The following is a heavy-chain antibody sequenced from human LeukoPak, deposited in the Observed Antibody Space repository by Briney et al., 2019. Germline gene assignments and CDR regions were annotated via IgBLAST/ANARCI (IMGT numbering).Heavy chain of an antibody. CDR2: ISGGGGST. D-gene: IGHD2-2*01. CDR1: GFTFISYA. CDR3: AKEGALGYCSSTSCEDAFDI. Sequence: GGSLRRSSAASGFTFISYAMSWVGQAPGKGLEWGSSISGGGGSTYYADSVKGRFTTSRANSKDTLYLQMNSLRAEDTAVYYCAKEGALGYCSSTSCEDAFDIWGQGTMVTVSS. V-gene: IGHV3-23*01. J-gene: IGHJ3*02.